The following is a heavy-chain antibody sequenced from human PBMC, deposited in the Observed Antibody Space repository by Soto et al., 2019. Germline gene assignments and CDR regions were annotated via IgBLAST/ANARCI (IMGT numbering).Heavy chain of an antibody. CDR1: GGSISSSSYY. V-gene: IGHV4-39*07. D-gene: IGHD2-2*01. CDR3: ARDLIVVVPAAIRAEQGWFDP. CDR2: IYYSGST. J-gene: IGHJ5*02. Sequence: SETLSLTCTVSGGSISSSSYYWGWIRQPPGKGLEWIGSIYYSGSTYYNPSLKSRVTISVDTSKKQFSLKLSSVTAADTAVYYCARDLIVVVPAAIRAEQGWFDPWGQGTLVTVSS.